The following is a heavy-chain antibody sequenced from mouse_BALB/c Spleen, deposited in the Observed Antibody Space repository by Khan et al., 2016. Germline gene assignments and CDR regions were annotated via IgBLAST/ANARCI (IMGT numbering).Heavy chain of an antibody. Sequence: QVQLQQSGAELVKPGASVKLSCKASGYTFTSYYMYWVKQRPGQGLEWIGEINPSNGDTNFNERFKSKATLTVDKSSSTTYMQFSSLTSEDSAVYYCTRAGYGYPFAYWGQGTLVTVSA. CDR2: INPSNGDT. V-gene: IGHV1S81*02. D-gene: IGHD2-2*01. CDR1: GYTFTSYY. J-gene: IGHJ3*01. CDR3: TRAGYGYPFAY.